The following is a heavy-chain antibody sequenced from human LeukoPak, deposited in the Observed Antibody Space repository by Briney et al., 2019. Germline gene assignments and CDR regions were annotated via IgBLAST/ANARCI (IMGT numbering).Heavy chain of an antibody. Sequence: GGSLRLSCAASGFTFSSYSMNWVRKAPGKGLEWVSYISSSSSTIYYADSVKGRFTISRDNAKNSLYLQMNSLRAEDTAVYYCARDLVIPIAWGQGTLVTVSS. CDR2: ISSSSSTI. J-gene: IGHJ4*02. CDR1: GFTFSSYS. V-gene: IGHV3-48*01. CDR3: ARDLVIPIA. D-gene: IGHD2-21*01.